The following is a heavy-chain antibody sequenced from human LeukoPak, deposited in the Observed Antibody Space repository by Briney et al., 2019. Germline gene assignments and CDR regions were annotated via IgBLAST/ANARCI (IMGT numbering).Heavy chain of an antibody. Sequence: SETLSLTCTVSGGSINSSSSYWGWIRQPPGKGLQWIGRIYTSGSTNYNPSLKSRVTMSVDTSKNQFSLKLSSVTAADTAVYYCARSYYDSSGFDYWGQGTLVTVSS. D-gene: IGHD3-22*01. CDR3: ARSYYDSSGFDY. CDR2: IYTSGST. CDR1: GGSINSSSSY. J-gene: IGHJ4*02. V-gene: IGHV4-39*07.